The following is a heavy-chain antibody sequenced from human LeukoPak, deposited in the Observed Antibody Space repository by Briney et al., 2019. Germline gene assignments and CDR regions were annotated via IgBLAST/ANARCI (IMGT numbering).Heavy chain of an antibody. V-gene: IGHV3-21*01. CDR2: ISSGSSYI. Sequence: GGSLRLSCAASGFTFSSYSMNWVRQAPGKGLEWVPSISSGSSYIYYADSVKGRFTISRDNAKNSLYLQMNSLRAEDTAVYYCATIAAAGTPVVWGQGTLVTVSS. CDR1: GFTFSSYS. J-gene: IGHJ4*02. CDR3: ATIAAAGTPVV. D-gene: IGHD6-13*01.